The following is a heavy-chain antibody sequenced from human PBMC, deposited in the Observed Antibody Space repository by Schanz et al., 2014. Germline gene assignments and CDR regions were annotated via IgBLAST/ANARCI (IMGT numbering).Heavy chain of an antibody. CDR2: ISGSGGST. D-gene: IGHD3-22*01. CDR1: GFTFSTYA. V-gene: IGHV3-23*04. Sequence: EVQLAESGGGLVQPGGSLRLSCAASGFTFSTYAMSWVRQAPGKGLEWVSAISGSGGSTYYADSVKGRFTISRDNSKNTLYLQMNSMRAEDTAVYYCAKDPSHGDYDYYFDYWGQGTLVTVSS. J-gene: IGHJ4*02. CDR3: AKDPSHGDYDYYFDY.